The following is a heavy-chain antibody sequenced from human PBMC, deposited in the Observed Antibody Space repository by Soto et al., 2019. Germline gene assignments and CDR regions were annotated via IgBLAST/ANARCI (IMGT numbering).Heavy chain of an antibody. CDR2: INHSGST. V-gene: IGHV4-34*01. J-gene: IGHJ6*03. Sequence: SETLSLTCAVYGGSFSGYYWNWIRQPPGKGLEWFGEINHSGSTNYNPSLKGRATKSVDTSKNQFSLKLSSFTAADTAVYYCAGRGNYYYYMDVWGKGTTVTVSS. CDR1: GGSFSGYY. CDR3: AGRGNYYYYMDV.